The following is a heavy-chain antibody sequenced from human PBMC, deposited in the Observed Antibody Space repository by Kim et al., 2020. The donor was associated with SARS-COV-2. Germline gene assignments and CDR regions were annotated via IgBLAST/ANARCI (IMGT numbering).Heavy chain of an antibody. Sequence: YYVGSVRGRFTISRDNAKNSLYLQMNSLRGDDSGVYYCAGDWNHAADLWGQGTLVTVAS. D-gene: IGHD1-1*01. CDR3: AGDWNHAADL. J-gene: IGHJ5*02. V-gene: IGHV3-7*01.